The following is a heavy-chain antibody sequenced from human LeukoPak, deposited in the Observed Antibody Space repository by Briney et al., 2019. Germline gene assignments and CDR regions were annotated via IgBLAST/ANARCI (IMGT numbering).Heavy chain of an antibody. CDR2: IWYDGSNK. CDR1: GFTFSSYG. D-gene: IGHD6-19*01. Sequence: GGSLRLSCAASGFTFSSYGMHWVRQAPGKGLEWVAVIWYDGSNKYYADSVKGRFTISRDNSKNTLYLQMDSLRAEDTAVYYCARDLRQWLVGYYFDYWGQGTLATVSS. V-gene: IGHV3-33*01. J-gene: IGHJ4*02. CDR3: ARDLRQWLVGYYFDY.